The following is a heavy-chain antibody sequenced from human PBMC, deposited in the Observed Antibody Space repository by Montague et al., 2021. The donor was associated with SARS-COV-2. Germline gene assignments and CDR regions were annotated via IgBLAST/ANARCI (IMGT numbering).Heavy chain of an antibody. V-gene: IGHV4-34*01. CDR2: INHSGST. CDR3: ARGSWHIVVVTAIRDGYYGMDV. D-gene: IGHD2-21*02. Sequence: SETLSLTCAVYGGSFSGYYWSWIRQPPGKGLEWIREINHSGSTNXNPSLKSRVTISVDTSKNQFSLKLSSVTAADTAVYYCARGSWHIVVVTAIRDGYYGMDVWGQGTTVTVSS. J-gene: IGHJ6*02. CDR1: GGSFSGYY.